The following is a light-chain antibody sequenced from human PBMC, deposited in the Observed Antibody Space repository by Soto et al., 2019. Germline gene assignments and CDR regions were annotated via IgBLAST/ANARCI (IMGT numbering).Light chain of an antibody. J-gene: IGLJ1*01. CDR2: DVS. V-gene: IGLV2-14*01. CDR3: SSYTSISTLV. Sequence: QSVLTQPASVSGSPGQSITISCTGTSSDVGDYNYVSWYQQHPGKAPKVMIYDVSNRPSGVSNRFSGSKSGNTASLTISGLQAEYEADYYCSSYTSISTLVFGTGTKVTVL. CDR1: SSDVGDYNY.